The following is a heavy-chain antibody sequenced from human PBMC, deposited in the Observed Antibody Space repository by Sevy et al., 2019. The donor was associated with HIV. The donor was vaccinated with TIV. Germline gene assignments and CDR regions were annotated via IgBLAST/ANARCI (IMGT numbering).Heavy chain of an antibody. Sequence: GGSLRLSCVVSRFTSSNYWMHWVRQAPGKGLVWVSRINSDGRITTYADSVKGRLTISRDLAKNTLYLQMNSVRVEDTAVYFCARGTAGVASLWGQGTLVTVSS. CDR2: INSDGRIT. J-gene: IGHJ4*02. D-gene: IGHD3-10*01. V-gene: IGHV3-74*01. CDR1: RFTSSNYW. CDR3: ARGTAGVASL.